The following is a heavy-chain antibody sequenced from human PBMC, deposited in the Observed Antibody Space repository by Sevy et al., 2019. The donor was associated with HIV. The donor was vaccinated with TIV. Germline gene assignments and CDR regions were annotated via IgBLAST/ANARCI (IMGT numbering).Heavy chain of an antibody. CDR2: IYYNGHI. CDR3: AGENAWGRGYS. V-gene: IGHV4-59*08. CDR1: GGSITSLY. J-gene: IGHJ4*02. D-gene: IGHD1-26*01. Sequence: SETLSRTCTVSGGSITSLYWNWIRQPPGKGLEWIANIYYNGHINYNPSLKSRVTLSLDTSKNQFSLGLSSGTAADTAMYYCAGENAWGRGYSWGQGTLVTVSS.